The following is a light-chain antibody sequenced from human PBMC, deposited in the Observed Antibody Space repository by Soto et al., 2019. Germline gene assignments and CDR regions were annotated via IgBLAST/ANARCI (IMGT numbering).Light chain of an antibody. Sequence: EIVLTQSPATLSLSPGERATLSCRASQSVSIYLAWYHQKPGQAHRLLIYDASNRATGIPARFSGSGSGTDFTLTISSLEPEDFAVYYCQQRSNWPQLTCGGGTKVEIK. V-gene: IGKV3-11*01. CDR2: DAS. CDR3: QQRSNWPQLT. CDR1: QSVSIY. J-gene: IGKJ4*01.